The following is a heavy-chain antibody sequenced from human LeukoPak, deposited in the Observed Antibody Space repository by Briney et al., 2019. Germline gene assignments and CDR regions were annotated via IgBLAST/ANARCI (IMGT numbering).Heavy chain of an antibody. V-gene: IGHV4-39*01. Sequence: PSETLSLTCTVSGGSISSSSYYWGWIRQPPEKGLEWIGSIYYSGSTYYNPSLKSRVTISVDTSKNQFSLKLNSVTAADTAVYYCARGRSLYFDYWGQGTLVTVSS. CDR1: GGSISSSSYY. CDR2: IYYSGST. D-gene: IGHD3-10*01. CDR3: ARGRSLYFDY. J-gene: IGHJ4*02.